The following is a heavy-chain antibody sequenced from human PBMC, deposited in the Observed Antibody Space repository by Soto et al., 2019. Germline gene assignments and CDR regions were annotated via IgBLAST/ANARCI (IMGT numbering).Heavy chain of an antibody. Sequence: GGSLRLSCAASGFTFSSYSMNWVRQAPGKGLEWVSSISSSSSYIYYADSVKGRFTISRDNAKNSLYLQMNSLRAEDTAVYYCARDHPQRDIVVVPAAMGSCLDYWGQGTLVTVSS. CDR1: GFTFSSYS. CDR3: ARDHPQRDIVVVPAAMGSCLDY. V-gene: IGHV3-21*01. J-gene: IGHJ4*02. D-gene: IGHD2-2*01. CDR2: ISSSSSYI.